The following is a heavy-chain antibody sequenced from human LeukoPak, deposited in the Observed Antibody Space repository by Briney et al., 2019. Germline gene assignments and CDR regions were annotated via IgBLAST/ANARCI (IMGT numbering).Heavy chain of an antibody. D-gene: IGHD5-18*01. J-gene: IGHJ4*02. CDR2: VSYDESDK. CDR1: GFTFNNYA. V-gene: IGHV3-30*04. Sequence: GGSLRLSCAASGFTFNNYAMHWVRQAPGKGLEWVAVVSYDESDKYYADSVKGRFTISRDNSKNTLYLQMNSLRAEDMALYYCAKDRGYRYGQVFDYWGQETLVTVHS. CDR3: AKDRGYRYGQVFDY.